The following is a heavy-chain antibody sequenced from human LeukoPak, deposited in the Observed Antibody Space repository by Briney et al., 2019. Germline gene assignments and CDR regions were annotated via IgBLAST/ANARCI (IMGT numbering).Heavy chain of an antibody. Sequence: PGGSLRLSCAASGFTFSSYGMHWVRQAPGKGLEWVAFIRYDGSNKYYVDSVKGRFTISRDNSKNTLYLQMNVLRAEDTAVYYCAKDPRFASNSVFDYWGQGTLVTVSS. CDR2: IRYDGSNK. CDR3: AKDPRFASNSVFDY. D-gene: IGHD2-2*01. CDR1: GFTFSSYG. V-gene: IGHV3-30*02. J-gene: IGHJ4*02.